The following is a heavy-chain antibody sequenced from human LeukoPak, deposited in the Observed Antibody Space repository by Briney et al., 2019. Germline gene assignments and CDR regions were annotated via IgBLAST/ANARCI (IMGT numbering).Heavy chain of an antibody. Sequence: ASVKVSCKASGYTFSDYYIHWVRQAPGQGLEYMGWINPNTGGASYAQKFRVGVTMTRDTSSSTVYMQLSTLTSDDTAVYSCARGRPSAEPPDHWGQGTLVTVSS. V-gene: IGHV1-2*02. CDR1: GYTFSDYY. D-gene: IGHD6-6*01. CDR2: INPNTGGA. CDR3: ARGRPSAEPPDH. J-gene: IGHJ4*02.